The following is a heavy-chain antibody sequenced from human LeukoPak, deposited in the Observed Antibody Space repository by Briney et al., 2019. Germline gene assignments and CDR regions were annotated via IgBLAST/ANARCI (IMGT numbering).Heavy chain of an antibody. J-gene: IGHJ4*02. CDR3: ASLDY. Sequence: GGSLRPSCAASGFTFSSSWMNWVRQAPGKGLEWVANIKQDGSGKYYVDSVKGRFTISRDNAKNSLYLQMNTLRAEDTAVYYCASLDYWGQGTLVTVSS. CDR2: IKQDGSGK. V-gene: IGHV3-7*01. CDR1: GFTFSSSW.